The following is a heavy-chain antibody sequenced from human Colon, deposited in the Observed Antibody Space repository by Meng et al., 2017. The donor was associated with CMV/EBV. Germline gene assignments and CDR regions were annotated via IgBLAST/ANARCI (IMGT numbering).Heavy chain of an antibody. V-gene: IGHV1-69*05. CDR3: ARDFETSSGWYNWFDP. D-gene: IGHD6-19*01. CDR1: GGTFSSYA. J-gene: IGHJ5*02. CDR2: IIPMFGTA. Sequence: SVKVSCKASGGTFSSYAISWVRQAPGQGLEWMGGIIPMFGTANYAQKFQGRVTITTDDSTSTAYMELSSLRSEDTAMYYCARDFETSSGWYNWFDPWGQGTLVTVSS.